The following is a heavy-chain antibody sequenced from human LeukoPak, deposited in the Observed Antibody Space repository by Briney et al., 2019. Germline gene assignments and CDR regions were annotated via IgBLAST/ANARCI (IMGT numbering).Heavy chain of an antibody. D-gene: IGHD3-22*01. V-gene: IGHV1-18*01. Sequence: ASVKVSCKASGYTFTSYGISWVRQAPGQGLEWMGWISAYNGNTNYAQKFQGRVTITADKSTSTAYMELSSLRSEDTAVYYCARRGGDSSEDWGQGTLVTVSS. CDR1: GYTFTSYG. J-gene: IGHJ4*02. CDR3: ARRGGDSSED. CDR2: ISAYNGNT.